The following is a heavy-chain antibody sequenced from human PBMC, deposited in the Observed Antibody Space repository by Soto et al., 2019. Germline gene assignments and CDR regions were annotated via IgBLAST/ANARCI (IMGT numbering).Heavy chain of an antibody. Sequence: QVQLVESGGGVVQPGRSLRLSCAASGFTFSSYAMHWVRQAPGKGLEWVAVISYDGSNKYYADSVKGRFTISRDNSKNTLYLQMNSLRAEDTAVYYCARDHYYDSSGYYYEIYWYFDLWGRGTLVTVSS. V-gene: IGHV3-30-3*01. CDR3: ARDHYYDSSGYYYEIYWYFDL. J-gene: IGHJ2*01. CDR2: ISYDGSNK. CDR1: GFTFSSYA. D-gene: IGHD3-22*01.